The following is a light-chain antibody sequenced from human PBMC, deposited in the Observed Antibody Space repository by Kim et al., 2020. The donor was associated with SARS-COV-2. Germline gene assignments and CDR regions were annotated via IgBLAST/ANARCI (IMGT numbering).Light chain of an antibody. V-gene: IGLV2-11*01. J-gene: IGLJ3*02. CDR3: CSYAGSYTWV. CDR1: SSDVGGYNY. CDR2: DVS. Sequence: QSALTQPRSVSGSPGQSVTVSCTGTSSDVGGYNYVSWYRQHPGKAPKLVIYDVSKRPSGVPDRFSGSKSANTASLTISGLQAEDEADYYCCSYAGSYTWVFGGGTQLTVL.